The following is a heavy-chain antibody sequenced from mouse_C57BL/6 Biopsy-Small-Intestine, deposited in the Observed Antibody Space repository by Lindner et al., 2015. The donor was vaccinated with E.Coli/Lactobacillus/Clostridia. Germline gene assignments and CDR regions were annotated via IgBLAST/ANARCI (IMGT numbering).Heavy chain of an antibody. CDR3: ARYYDFRSGYGSYGMDV. CDR2: INTNTGNP. CDR1: GYTFTSYA. J-gene: IGHJ1*01. Sequence: VKVSCKASGYTFTSYAMNWVRQAPGQGLEWVGWINTNTGNPTYAQGFTGRFVFSLDTSVSTAYLQISSLKAEDTAVYYCARYYDFRSGYGSYGMDVWGQGTTVTVSS. D-gene: IGHD1-1*01. V-gene: IGHV9-3*02.